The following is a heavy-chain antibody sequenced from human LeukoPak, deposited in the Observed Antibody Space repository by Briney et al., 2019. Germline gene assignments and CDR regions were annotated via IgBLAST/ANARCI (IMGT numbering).Heavy chain of an antibody. J-gene: IGHJ3*02. CDR1: GGSISSYY. CDR3: ASTYYYDSSGPGAFDI. V-gene: IGHV4-4*09. D-gene: IGHD3-22*01. Sequence: SETLSLTCTVSGGSISSYYWSWIRQPPGKGLEWIGYIYTSGSTNYNPSLKSRATISVDTSKNQFSLKLSSVTAADTAVYYCASTYYYDSSGPGAFDIWGQGTMVTVSS. CDR2: IYTSGST.